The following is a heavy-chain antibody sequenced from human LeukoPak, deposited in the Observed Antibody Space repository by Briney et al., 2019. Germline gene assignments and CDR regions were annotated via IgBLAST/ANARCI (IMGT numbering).Heavy chain of an antibody. J-gene: IGHJ1*01. V-gene: IGHV4-59*01. CDR2: IYYSGST. CDR3: AASYDSSGYYPFQH. CDR1: GGSISSYY. Sequence: SETLSLTCTVSGGSISSYYWSWIRQPPGKGLEWIGCIYYSGSTNYNPSLKSRVTISVDTSKNQFSLKLSSVTAADTAVYYCAASYDSSGYYPFQHWGQGTLVTVSS. D-gene: IGHD3-22*01.